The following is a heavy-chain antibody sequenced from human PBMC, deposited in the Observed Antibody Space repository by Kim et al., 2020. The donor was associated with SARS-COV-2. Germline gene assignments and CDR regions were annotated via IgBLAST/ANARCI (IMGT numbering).Heavy chain of an antibody. Sequence: SETLSLTCTVSGGSISSGGYYWSWIRQHPGKGLEWIGYIYYSGSTYYNPSLKSRVTISVDTSKNQFSLKLSSVTAADTAVYYCARLVVVPAAISYYYYGMDVWGQGTTVTVSS. D-gene: IGHD2-2*01. CDR1: GGSISSGGYY. CDR3: ARLVVVPAAISYYYYGMDV. CDR2: IYYSGST. J-gene: IGHJ6*02. V-gene: IGHV4-31*03.